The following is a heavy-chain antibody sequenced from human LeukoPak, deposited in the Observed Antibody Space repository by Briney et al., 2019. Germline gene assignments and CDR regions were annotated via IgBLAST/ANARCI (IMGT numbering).Heavy chain of an antibody. CDR3: ARLHNGSARPY. CDR2: LYYTGNS. Sequence: SETLSLTCTVSGDSISSVGFYWTWIRLHPGKGLEWLGYLYYTGNSNYNPSLKSRVSISGDTSKKQFSLRLTSVTAADTAIYYCARLHNGSARPYWGQGTLVFVSS. V-gene: IGHV4-31*03. D-gene: IGHD3-10*01. CDR1: GDSISSVGFY. J-gene: IGHJ4*02.